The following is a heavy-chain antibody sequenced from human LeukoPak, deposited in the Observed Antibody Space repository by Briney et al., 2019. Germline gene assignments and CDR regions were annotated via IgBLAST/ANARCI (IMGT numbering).Heavy chain of an antibody. CDR1: GYTFTAYY. J-gene: IGHJ4*02. D-gene: IGHD4-23*01. CDR2: INPNSGDT. V-gene: IGHV1-2*06. CDR3: ACWGGGNQGH. Sequence: ASVKVSCKASGYTFTAYYMHWVRQAPGQGLEWMGRINPNSGDTIYAQTFQGRVTVTRDTSISTAYMELSRLRSDDTAVYYCACWGGGNQGHWGQGTLVTVSS.